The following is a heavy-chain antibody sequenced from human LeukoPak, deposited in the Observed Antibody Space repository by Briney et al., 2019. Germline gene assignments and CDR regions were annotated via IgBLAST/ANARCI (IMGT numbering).Heavy chain of an antibody. D-gene: IGHD6-6*01. CDR2: ISYDGSNR. J-gene: IGHJ4*02. CDR3: AKDLSQQLVRRLFGTLEYYFDY. Sequence: GGSLRLSCAASGFTFSSYGMHWVRQAPGKGLEWVAVISYDGSNRYYADSVKGRFTISRDNSKNTLYLQMNSPRAEDTAVYYCAKDLSQQLVRRLFGTLEYYFDYWGQGTLVTVSS. V-gene: IGHV3-30*18. CDR1: GFTFSSYG.